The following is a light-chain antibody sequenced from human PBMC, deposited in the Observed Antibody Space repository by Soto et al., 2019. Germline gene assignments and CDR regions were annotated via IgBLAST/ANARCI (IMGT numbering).Light chain of an antibody. CDR3: QQRSDFLT. Sequence: VMTASAATPSVSQAEGATLSCRASQSVRSKLAWYQQKPGQAPRLLIYGASTRATGIPDRFSGTGSETDFTPTISSLEPEDFAVYYCQQRSDFLTFGGGTKVDIK. CDR1: QSVRSK. CDR2: GAS. J-gene: IGKJ4*01. V-gene: IGKV3-15*01.